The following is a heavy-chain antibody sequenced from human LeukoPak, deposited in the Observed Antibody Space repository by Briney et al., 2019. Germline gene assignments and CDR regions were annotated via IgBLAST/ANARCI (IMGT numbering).Heavy chain of an antibody. CDR3: ARGSGDAYYDSSGYLDY. J-gene: IGHJ4*02. V-gene: IGHV3-30-3*01. CDR2: ISYDGSNK. D-gene: IGHD3-22*01. CDR1: GFTFSSYP. Sequence: LTLPCAASGFTFSSYPKQGLRQAPGRGGVWVAVISYDGSNKYYTDSVKGRFTISRDNSKKTLYQQMNSLRAEDTAVYYCARGSGDAYYDSSGYLDYWGQGTLVTVSS.